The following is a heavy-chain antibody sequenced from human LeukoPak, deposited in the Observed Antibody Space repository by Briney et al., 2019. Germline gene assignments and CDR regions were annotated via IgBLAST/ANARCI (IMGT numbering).Heavy chain of an antibody. CDR3: ARTIVVVPAAIGNWFDP. CDR1: GYTFTSYG. D-gene: IGHD2-2*02. J-gene: IGHJ5*02. V-gene: IGHV1-18*01. Sequence: ASVKVSCKASGYTFTSYGISWVRQAPGQGLEWMGWISAHNGNTNYAQKLQGRVTMTTDTSTSTAYMELRSLRSDDTAVYYCARTIVVVPAAIGNWFDPWGQGTLVTVSS. CDR2: ISAHNGNT.